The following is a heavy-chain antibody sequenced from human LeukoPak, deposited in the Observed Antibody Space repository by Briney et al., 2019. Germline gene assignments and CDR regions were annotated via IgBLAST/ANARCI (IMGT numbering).Heavy chain of an antibody. Sequence: GGSLRLSCAASGFTFSSYAVSWVRQAPGKGLEWVSAISGSGGSTYYADSVKGRFTISRDNSKNTLYLQMNSLRAEDTAVYYCAKGNTYSSTWYYFDYWGQGTLVTVSS. CDR2: ISGSGGST. J-gene: IGHJ4*02. CDR1: GFTFSSYA. V-gene: IGHV3-23*01. CDR3: AKGNTYSSTWYYFDY. D-gene: IGHD6-13*01.